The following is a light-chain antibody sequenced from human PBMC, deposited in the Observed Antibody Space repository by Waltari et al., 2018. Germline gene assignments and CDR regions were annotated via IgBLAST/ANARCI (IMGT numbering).Light chain of an antibody. CDR1: ISNVGTNT. J-gene: IGLJ2*01. CDR2: SDD. V-gene: IGLV1-44*01. Sequence: QSVVTQPPSVSGTPGQRVTVSCSGSISNVGTNTVNWYRQLPGTAPQLLIYSDDLRPSGVPDRFSASKSGTSASLAISGLHSEDEAEYYCAAWDDTLNAVLFGGGTKLTVL. CDR3: AAWDDTLNAVL.